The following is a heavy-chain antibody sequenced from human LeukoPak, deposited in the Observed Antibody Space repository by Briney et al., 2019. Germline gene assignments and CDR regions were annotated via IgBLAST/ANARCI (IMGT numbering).Heavy chain of an antibody. CDR1: GGSISGYY. CDR3: ARDSVHCSSTSCSIDY. D-gene: IGHD2-2*01. V-gene: IGHV4-59*01. J-gene: IGHJ4*02. CDR2: IYYSGST. Sequence: SETLSLTCTVSGGSISGYYWSWIRQPPGKGLEWIGYIYYSGSTNCNPSLKSRVTISVDTSKNQFSLKVSSVTAADTAVYYCARDSVHCSSTSCSIDYWGQGTLVTVSS.